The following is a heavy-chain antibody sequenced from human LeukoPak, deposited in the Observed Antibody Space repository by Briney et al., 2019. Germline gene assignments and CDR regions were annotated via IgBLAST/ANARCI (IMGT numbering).Heavy chain of an antibody. CDR1: GYTFTSYD. Sequence: ASVKVSCKASGYTFTSYDINWVRQATGQGLEWMGWMNPNSGNTGYAQKFQGRVTMTRNTSISTAYMELSSLRSEDTAVYYCARERPPGDSSNWFLEGYFDIWGQGTLVTVSS. CDR2: MNPNSGNT. V-gene: IGHV1-8*01. CDR3: ARERPPGDSSNWFLEGYFDI. J-gene: IGHJ4*02. D-gene: IGHD6-13*01.